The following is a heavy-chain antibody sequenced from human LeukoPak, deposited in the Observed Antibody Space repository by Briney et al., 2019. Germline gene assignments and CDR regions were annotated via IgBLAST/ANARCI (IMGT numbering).Heavy chain of an antibody. V-gene: IGHV1-69*05. D-gene: IGHD3-16*02. J-gene: IGHJ3*02. CDR3: ASGGEYYDYVWGSYRPHGYAFDI. CDR2: IIPIFGTA. Sequence: SVKVSCKASGGTFSSYAISWVRQAPGQGLEWMGRIIPIFGTANYAQKFQGRVTITTDESMSTAYMELSSLRSEDTAVYYCASGGEYYDYVWGSYRPHGYAFDIWGQGTMVTVSS. CDR1: GGTFSSYA.